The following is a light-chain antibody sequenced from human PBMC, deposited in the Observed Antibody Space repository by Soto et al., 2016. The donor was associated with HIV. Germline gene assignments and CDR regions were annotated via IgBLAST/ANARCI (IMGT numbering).Light chain of an antibody. CDR2: KAS. CDR1: QGISSY. Sequence: DIQLTQSPSFLSASVGDRVTITCRASQGISSYLAWYQQKPGKAPKLLICKASSLQSGVPSRFSGSGSGTEFTLTISSLQPDDFATYYCQQYDDYPYTFGQGTKLEIK. J-gene: IGKJ2*01. CDR3: QQYDDYPYT. V-gene: IGKV1-9*01.